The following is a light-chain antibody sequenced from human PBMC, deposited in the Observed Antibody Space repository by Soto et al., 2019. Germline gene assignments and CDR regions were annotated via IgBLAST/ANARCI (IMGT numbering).Light chain of an antibody. J-gene: IGLJ1*01. CDR3: FSYADSNTVAV. V-gene: IGLV2-11*01. Sequence: QSALTQPRSVSGSPGQSVTISCTGTSSDVGGYNYVSWYQQHPGKAPKLMIYDIIKRPSGVPDRFSGSKSGNTASLTISGLQAEDDADYYCFSYADSNTVAVFGTGTKGTV. CDR1: SSDVGGYNY. CDR2: DII.